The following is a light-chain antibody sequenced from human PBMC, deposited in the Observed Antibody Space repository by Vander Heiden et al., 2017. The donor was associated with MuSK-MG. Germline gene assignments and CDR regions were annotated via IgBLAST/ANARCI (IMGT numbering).Light chain of an antibody. Sequence: QSALTQPASVSGSPGQSITISCTGTSSDVGGYNYVSWYQHHPGKAPKLIIEEVSNRPSGVSNRFSGSKSGNTAALTISGLQADDEADYYCSSYTSSGTYVFGTGTKVTVL. CDR1: SSDVGGYNY. V-gene: IGLV2-14*01. J-gene: IGLJ1*01. CDR2: EVS. CDR3: SSYTSSGTYV.